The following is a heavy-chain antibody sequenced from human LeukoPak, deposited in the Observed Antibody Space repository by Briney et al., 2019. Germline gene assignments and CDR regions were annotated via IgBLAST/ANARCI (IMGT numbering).Heavy chain of an antibody. J-gene: IGHJ4*02. D-gene: IGHD2-2*01. CDR1: GYTFTSYG. CDR3: ATEGVYCSSTSCYSY. Sequence: ASVKVSCKASGYTFTSYGISWVRQAPGQGLEWMGGIIPIFGTANYAQKFQGRVSITADESTSTAYMELSSLRSEDTAVYYCATEGVYCSSTSCYSYWGQGTLVTVSS. CDR2: IIPIFGTA. V-gene: IGHV1-69*13.